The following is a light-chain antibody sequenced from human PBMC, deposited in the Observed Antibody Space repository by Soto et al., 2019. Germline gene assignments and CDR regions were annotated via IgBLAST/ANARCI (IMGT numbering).Light chain of an antibody. CDR2: DAS. CDR3: QQYGSSPLT. J-gene: IGKJ4*01. CDR1: QSVRSNY. Sequence: EIVLTQSPDTLSLSPGERATLSCRASQSVRSNYLAWYQQKPGQAPRFLIYDASSRATGIPDRFSGSGSGTDFTLTIRRLEPEDCAVYYCQQYGSSPLTFGGGTKVEIK. V-gene: IGKV3-20*01.